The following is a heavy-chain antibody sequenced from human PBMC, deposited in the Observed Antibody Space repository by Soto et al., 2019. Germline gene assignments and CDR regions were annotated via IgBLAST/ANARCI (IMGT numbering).Heavy chain of an antibody. V-gene: IGHV3-30-3*01. Sequence: QVQLVESGGGVVQPGRSLRLSCAASGFTFSSYAMHWVRQAPGTGLEWVAVISYDGSNKYYAHSVKGRFTISRDNSKHTLYRQMDSLSAEDTSVYYCARESRVGSWYHVGYCGQGTLVTVSS. D-gene: IGHD6-13*01. CDR1: GFTFSSYA. CDR3: ARESRVGSWYHVGY. J-gene: IGHJ4*02. CDR2: ISYDGSNK.